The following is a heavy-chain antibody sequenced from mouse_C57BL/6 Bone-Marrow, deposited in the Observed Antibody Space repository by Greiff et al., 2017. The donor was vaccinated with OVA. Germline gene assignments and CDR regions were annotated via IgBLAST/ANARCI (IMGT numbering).Heavy chain of an antibody. D-gene: IGHD1-1*01. Sequence: VQLQQSVAELVRPGASVKLSCTASGFNIKNTYMHWVKQRPEQGLEWIGRIDPDNGNTKYDPKFQGKATLTADTSSNTPYLQLSSLTSEDTAIYYCARGSSYFSWCAYWGQGTLVTVSA. CDR2: IDPDNGNT. V-gene: IGHV14-3*01. CDR3: ARGSSYFSWCAY. CDR1: GFNIKNTY. J-gene: IGHJ3*01.